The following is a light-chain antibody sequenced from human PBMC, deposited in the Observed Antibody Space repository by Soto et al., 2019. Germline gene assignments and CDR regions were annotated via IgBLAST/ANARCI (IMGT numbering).Light chain of an antibody. CDR3: CSYAGSYTWV. CDR2: DVS. V-gene: IGLV2-11*01. J-gene: IGLJ3*02. Sequence: QSVLTQPRSLSGSPGQSVTISCTGTSSDVGGYNYVSWYQQHPGKAPKLMIYDVSKRPSGVPDRFSGSKSGNTASLTISGLQAEDEADYYCCSYAGSYTWVFGGGTKLTVL. CDR1: SSDVGGYNY.